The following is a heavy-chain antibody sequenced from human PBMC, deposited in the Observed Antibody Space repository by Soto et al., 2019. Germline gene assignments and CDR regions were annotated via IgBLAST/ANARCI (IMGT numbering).Heavy chain of an antibody. V-gene: IGHV3-11*01. CDR2: ISSSGSTI. CDR3: AGATVLQYYYGSGSLDY. CDR1: GFTFSDYY. J-gene: IGHJ4*02. Sequence: QVQLVESGGGLVKPGGSLRLSCAASGFTFSDYYMSWIRQAPGKGLEWVSYISSSGSTIYYADSVKGRFTISRDNAKNSLYLQMNSLRDEDTAVYDCAGATVLQYYYGSGSLDYWGQGTLVTVSS. D-gene: IGHD3-10*01.